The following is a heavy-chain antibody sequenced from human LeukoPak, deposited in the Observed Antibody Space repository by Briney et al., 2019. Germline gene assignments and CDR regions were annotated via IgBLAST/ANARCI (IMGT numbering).Heavy chain of an antibody. CDR1: GGSISSYY. D-gene: IGHD4-11*01. V-gene: IGHV4-4*07. J-gene: IGHJ4*02. CDR2: IYTSGST. CDR3: ARHPVTTREGDFDY. Sequence: SETLSLTCTVSGGSISSYYWSWIRQPAGKGLEWIGRIYTSGSTNYNPSLKSRVTMSVDTSKNQFSLKLSSVTAADTAVYYCARHPVTTREGDFDYWGQGPLDSVSS.